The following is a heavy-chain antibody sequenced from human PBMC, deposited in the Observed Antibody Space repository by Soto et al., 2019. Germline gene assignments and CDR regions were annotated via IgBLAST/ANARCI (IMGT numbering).Heavy chain of an antibody. CDR2: ISTSSAYI. J-gene: IGHJ4*02. V-gene: IGHV3-21*01. D-gene: IGHD2-21*02. CDR1: GFTFCSYS. Sequence: PGGSLRLSCEASGFTFCSYSMSWVRKAPGKGLEWVSSISTSSAYIYFADSLKGRFTVSRDNAKNTLYLQMSSLRAEDTAVYYCARAPASYCGGDCFSTDYWGQGTLVTVSS. CDR3: ARAPASYCGGDCFSTDY.